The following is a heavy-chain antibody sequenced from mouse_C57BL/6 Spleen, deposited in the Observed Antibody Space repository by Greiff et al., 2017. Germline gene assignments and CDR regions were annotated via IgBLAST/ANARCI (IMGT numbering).Heavy chain of an antibody. Sequence: QVQLQQPGAELVKPGASVKLSCKASGYTFTSYWMHWVKQRPGQGLEWIGMIHPNSGSTNYNEKFKSKATLTVDKSSSTAYMQLSSLTSEDSAVYYCARLGIYDGYGGDYWGQGTTLTVSS. J-gene: IGHJ2*01. CDR1: GYTFTSYW. V-gene: IGHV1-64*01. D-gene: IGHD2-3*01. CDR3: ARLGIYDGYGGDY. CDR2: IHPNSGST.